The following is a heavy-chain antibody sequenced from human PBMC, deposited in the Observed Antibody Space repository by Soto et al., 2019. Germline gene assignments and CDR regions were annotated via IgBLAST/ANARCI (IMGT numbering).Heavy chain of an antibody. CDR2: ISMSGSYK. CDR3: ASRGHCSNGQCHPFDY. V-gene: IGHV3-11*06. CDR1: DFSLSGFY. D-gene: IGHD2-8*01. Sequence: PGGSLRLSCVVSDFSLSGFYISWVRQAPWKGLEWLSFISMSGSYKTYAASVERRFTISRDNVKNILYLQMDSLRVEDTAVYYCASRGHCSNGQCHPFDYWGQGTRVTVSS. J-gene: IGHJ4*02.